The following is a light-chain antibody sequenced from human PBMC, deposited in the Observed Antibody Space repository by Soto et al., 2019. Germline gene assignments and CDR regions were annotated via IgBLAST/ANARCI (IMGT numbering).Light chain of an antibody. J-gene: IGKJ3*01. Sequence: DLQMTQSPSSLSASLGDRVTIARRASQNVRSYLNWYQQRPGKAPKLLISETSTLESGVPSKFSGTGYGTDFTLTISSLQPEDFATYYCQQTFSIPRTFGPGTKVDIK. CDR1: QNVRSY. V-gene: IGKV1-39*01. CDR2: ETS. CDR3: QQTFSIPRT.